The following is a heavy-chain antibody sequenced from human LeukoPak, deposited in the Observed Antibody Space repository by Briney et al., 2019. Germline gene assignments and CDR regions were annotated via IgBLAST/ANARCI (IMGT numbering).Heavy chain of an antibody. CDR3: ARVGVDYSGIIIKYYFDY. D-gene: IGHD4-23*01. V-gene: IGHV4-59*01. CDR1: GGSISSYY. J-gene: IGHJ4*02. CDR2: VYYSGTT. Sequence: SETLSLTCTVSGGSISSYYWSWIRQPPGKGLEWIGYVYYSGTTNYNPSLKSRVIISVDTSKNQFSLKLSPVIAADTAVYYCARVGVDYSGIIIKYYFDYWGQGTLVTVSS.